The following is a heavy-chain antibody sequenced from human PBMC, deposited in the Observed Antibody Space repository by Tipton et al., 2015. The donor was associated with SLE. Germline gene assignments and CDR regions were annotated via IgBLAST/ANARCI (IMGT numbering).Heavy chain of an antibody. D-gene: IGHD6-6*01. CDR3: AGSSSSLNYYYGMDV. J-gene: IGHJ6*02. CDR1: GFTFSSYG. V-gene: IGHV3-23*01. CDR2: ISGSGGST. Sequence: SLRLSCAASGFTFSSYGMHWVRQAPGKGLEWVSAISGSGGSTYYADSVKGRFTISRDNAKNSLYLQMNSLRAEDTAVYYCAGSSSSLNYYYGMDVWGQGTTVTVSS.